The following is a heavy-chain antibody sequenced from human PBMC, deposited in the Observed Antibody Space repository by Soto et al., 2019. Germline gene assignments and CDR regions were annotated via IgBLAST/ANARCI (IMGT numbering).Heavy chain of an antibody. CDR1: GGTFSSYA. CDR3: AGCVCGDFLDY. J-gene: IGHJ4*02. D-gene: IGHD2-21*01. V-gene: IGHV1-69*13. Sequence: GSSEKVSCKASGGTFSSYAISWVRQAPAQGLEWMGGIIPIFGTANYAPKFQGRVTITAGEYTRPAYMELSSLTSEDTAVYYCAGCVCGDFLDYWGQGTLVTVSS. CDR2: IIPIFGTA.